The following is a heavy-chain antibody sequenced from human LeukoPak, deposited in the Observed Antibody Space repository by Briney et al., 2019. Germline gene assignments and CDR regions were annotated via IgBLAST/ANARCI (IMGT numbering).Heavy chain of an antibody. J-gene: IGHJ6*02. V-gene: IGHV4-34*01. D-gene: IGHD3-10*01. CDR2: INHSGST. Sequence: PSETLSLTCAVYGGSFSGYYWSWIRQPPGKGLEWIGEINHSGSTNYNPSLKSRVTISVDTSKNQFSLKLSSVTAADTAVYYCARGNPGDYYYYGMDVWGQGTTVTVSS. CDR3: ARGNPGDYYYYGMDV. CDR1: GGSFSGYY.